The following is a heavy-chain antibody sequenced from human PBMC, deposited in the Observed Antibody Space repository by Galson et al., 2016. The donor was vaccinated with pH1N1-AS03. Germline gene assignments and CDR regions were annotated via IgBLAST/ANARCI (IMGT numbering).Heavy chain of an antibody. D-gene: IGHD1-1*01. CDR3: ADGTVA. Sequence: SLRLSCSASGFTFTNSWMTWVRQAPGKGLEYVANINQDGSEKFYVDSVKGRFAISRDNAKNSLILQMNSLRVEDTAMYYCADGTVAWGQGTLVTVSA. V-gene: IGHV3-7*03. J-gene: IGHJ5*02. CDR1: GFTFTNSW. CDR2: INQDGSEK.